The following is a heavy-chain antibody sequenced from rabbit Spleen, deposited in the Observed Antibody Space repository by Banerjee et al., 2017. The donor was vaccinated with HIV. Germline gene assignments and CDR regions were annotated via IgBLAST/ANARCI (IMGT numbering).Heavy chain of an antibody. D-gene: IGHD3-1*01. V-gene: IGHV1S40*01. J-gene: IGHJ3*01. CDR1: GFSFNSGYD. Sequence: QSLEESGGGLVKPGASLTLTCKASGFSFNSGYDMCWVRQAPGKGLEWGACIYIGASDTTWYASWAKGRFTTSKTSSTTVTLQMTSLTAADTATYFCARDKELAIWGYEFDLWGQGTLVTVS. CDR3: ARDKELAIWGYEFDL. CDR2: IYIGASDTT.